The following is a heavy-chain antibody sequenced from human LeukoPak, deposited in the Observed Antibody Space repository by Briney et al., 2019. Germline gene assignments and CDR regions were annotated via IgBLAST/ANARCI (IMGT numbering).Heavy chain of an antibody. Sequence: GGSLRLSCAASGFTFSSYAMSWVRQAPGKGLEWVSAIGASGGSTYYADSVKGRFTISRDNSKNTLYLQMNSLRAEDTAVYYCAKDSRISGSYSGFDYWGQGTLVTVSS. CDR2: IGASGGST. CDR1: GFTFSSYA. D-gene: IGHD1-26*01. CDR3: AKDSRISGSYSGFDY. J-gene: IGHJ4*02. V-gene: IGHV3-23*01.